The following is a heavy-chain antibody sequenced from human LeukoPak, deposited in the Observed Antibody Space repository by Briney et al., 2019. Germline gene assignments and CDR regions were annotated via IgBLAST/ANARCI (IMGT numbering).Heavy chain of an antibody. J-gene: IGHJ4*02. D-gene: IGHD4-17*01. CDR3: AKDLGHPTVSLDY. CDR2: ISYDGSNK. CDR1: GFTFSSYA. Sequence: PGRSLRLSCAASGFTFSSYAMHWVRQAPGKGLEWVAVISYDGSNKYYADSVKGRFTISRDNSKNTLYLQMNSLRAEDTAVYYCAKDLGHPTVSLDYWGQGTLVTVSS. V-gene: IGHV3-30*04.